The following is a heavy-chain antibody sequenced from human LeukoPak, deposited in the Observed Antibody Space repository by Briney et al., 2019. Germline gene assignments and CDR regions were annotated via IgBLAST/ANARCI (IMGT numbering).Heavy chain of an antibody. CDR1: GDSISSYD. D-gene: IGHD5-24*01. Sequence: PSETLSLTCIVSGDSISSYDWSWLRHPPGKALEWFGYIYNSGSTTYNPSLKSRVTISVDTSKNQFSLKLNSVTAADTAVYYCAREGRAGYNWDGGYLDYWGQGTPVTVSS. CDR3: AREGRAGYNWDGGYLDY. J-gene: IGHJ4*02. CDR2: IYNSGST. V-gene: IGHV4-59*01.